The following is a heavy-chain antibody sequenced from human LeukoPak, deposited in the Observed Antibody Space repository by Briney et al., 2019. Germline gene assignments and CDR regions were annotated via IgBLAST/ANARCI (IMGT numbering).Heavy chain of an antibody. D-gene: IGHD1-26*01. J-gene: IGHJ5*02. V-gene: IGHV4-34*01. CDR2: INHSGST. CDR1: GGSFSGYY. Sequence: SETLSLTCAVYGGSFSGYYWSWIRQPPGKGLEWIGEINHSGSTNYNPSLKSRVTISVDTSKNQFSLKLSSVTAADTAVYYCARQPRWELFWMRWFGPWGQGTLVTVSS. CDR3: ARQPRWELFWMRWFGP.